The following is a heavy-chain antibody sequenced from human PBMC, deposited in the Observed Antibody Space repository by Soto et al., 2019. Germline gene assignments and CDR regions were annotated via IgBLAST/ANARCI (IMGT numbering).Heavy chain of an antibody. J-gene: IGHJ6*02. Sequence: QAQLVQSGAEVKKPGASVKVSCKASGYTFYSHSISWVRQAPGQGLEWMGRINADYGNTQYAQKFRGRVTMTTDTSTTTVYMELTNLRSDDTAVYYCARCIQGDYYYGMDVRGQGTTVIVSS. CDR2: INADYGNT. CDR1: GYTFYSHS. D-gene: IGHD5-18*01. V-gene: IGHV1-18*01. CDR3: ARCIQGDYYYGMDV.